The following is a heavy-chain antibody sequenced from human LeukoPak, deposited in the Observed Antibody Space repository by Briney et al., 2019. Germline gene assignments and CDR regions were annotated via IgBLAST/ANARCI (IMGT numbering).Heavy chain of an antibody. J-gene: IGHJ5*02. CDR3: ARQMQDYDSSGNNWFDP. V-gene: IGHV4-39*01. CDR2: IYYSGST. D-gene: IGHD3-22*01. Sequence: SETLSLTCTVSGGSISSSSYYWGWIRQPPGNGLEWFGRIYYSGSTYYNPSLKSRVTISVDTSKNQFSLKLSSVTAADTAVYYCARQMQDYDSSGNNWFDPWGQGTLVTVSS. CDR1: GGSISSSSYY.